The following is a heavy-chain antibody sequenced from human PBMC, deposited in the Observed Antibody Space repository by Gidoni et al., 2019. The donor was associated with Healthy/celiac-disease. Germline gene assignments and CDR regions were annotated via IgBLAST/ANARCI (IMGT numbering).Heavy chain of an antibody. D-gene: IGHD6-19*01. Sequence: QVQLVESGGGVVQPGRSLRLCCAAAGFTFSSYAMHWVRQAPGKGLEWVAVISYDGSNKYYADSVKGRFTISRDNSKNTLYLQMNSLRAEDTAVYYCAGDSKAVAGPKGGMDVWGQGTTVTVSS. CDR2: ISYDGSNK. J-gene: IGHJ6*02. CDR3: AGDSKAVAGPKGGMDV. CDR1: GFTFSSYA. V-gene: IGHV3-30-3*01.